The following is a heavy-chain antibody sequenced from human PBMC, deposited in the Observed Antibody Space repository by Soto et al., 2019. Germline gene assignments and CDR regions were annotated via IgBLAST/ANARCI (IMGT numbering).Heavy chain of an antibody. V-gene: IGHV5-51*01. J-gene: IGHJ6*03. Sequence: GESLKISCKGSGYSFTSYWIGWVRQMPGKGLEWMGIIYPGDSDTRYSPSFQGQVTISADKSTSTAYLQWSSLKASDTAMYYCARQHPYCSGGSCYNPYYYYYMDVWGKGTTVTVSS. D-gene: IGHD2-15*01. CDR1: GYSFTSYW. CDR2: IYPGDSDT. CDR3: ARQHPYCSGGSCYNPYYYYYMDV.